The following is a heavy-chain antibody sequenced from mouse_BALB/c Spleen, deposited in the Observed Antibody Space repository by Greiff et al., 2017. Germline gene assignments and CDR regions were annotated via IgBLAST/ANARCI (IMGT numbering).Heavy chain of an antibody. CDR2: IDPSDSYT. Sequence: VKLVESGPELVKPGASVKLSCKASGYTFTSYWMHWVQQRPGQGLEWIGEIDPSDSYTNYNQKFKGKATLSVDKSSSTAYMQLSSLTSEDSSVYYCASAPVFAYWGQGTLVTVSA. CDR1: GYTFTSYW. V-gene: IGHV1-69*02. J-gene: IGHJ3*01. CDR3: ASAPVFAY.